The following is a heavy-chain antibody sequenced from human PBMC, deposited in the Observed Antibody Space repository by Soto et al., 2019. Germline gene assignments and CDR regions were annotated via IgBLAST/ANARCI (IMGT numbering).Heavy chain of an antibody. J-gene: IGHJ3*02. CDR3: ARRYSSGSYDVFDI. V-gene: IGHV4-59*01. CDR1: GGFSSHYY. D-gene: IGHD6-19*01. CDR2: IYHIGTT. Sequence: QVQLQESGPGLVKPSETLSLTCTVSGGFSSHYYWSWIRQPPGKELEWIGYIYHIGTTNYNPSLEGRVNLSVDTSKNEFSLRLNSVTAAETAVYYCARRYSSGSYDVFDIWGQGTMVTVSS.